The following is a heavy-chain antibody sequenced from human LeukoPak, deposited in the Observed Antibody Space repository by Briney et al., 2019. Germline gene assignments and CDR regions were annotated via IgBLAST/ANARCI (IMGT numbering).Heavy chain of an antibody. CDR1: GVSMTNDR. Sequence: PSETLSLTCSVSGVSMTNDRWTWIRQAPGKGLEWIGYMSDSGQTNYNPSLRSRATVSVDTSKSQCSLRLTFVTSADTAVYYCARITGYFDSGGSYYWGFFDYWGQGSLVTVSS. CDR2: MSDSGQT. CDR3: ARITGYFDSGGSYYWGFFDY. D-gene: IGHD3-22*01. V-gene: IGHV4-59*01. J-gene: IGHJ4*02.